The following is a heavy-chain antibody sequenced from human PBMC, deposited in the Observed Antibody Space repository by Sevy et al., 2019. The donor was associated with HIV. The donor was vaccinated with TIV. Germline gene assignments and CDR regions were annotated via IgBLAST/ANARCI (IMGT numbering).Heavy chain of an antibody. CDR2: TSYNGRNQ. CDR1: GFSLSDHA. V-gene: IGHV3-30*04. J-gene: IGHJ4*02. CDR3: ARFVGYCSGGRCSIIDF. Sequence: GGSLRLSCAASGFSLSDHAVSWVRQTPGKGLEWLAVTSYNGRNQYYADSVKGRFTISKDDSKNTLYLQLNGLRAEDTAVYYCARFVGYCSGGRCSIIDFWGQGTLVTVSS. D-gene: IGHD2-15*01.